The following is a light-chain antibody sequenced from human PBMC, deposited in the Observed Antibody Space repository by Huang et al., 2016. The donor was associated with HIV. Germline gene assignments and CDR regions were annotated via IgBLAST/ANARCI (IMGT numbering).Light chain of an antibody. J-gene: IGKJ2*01. CDR3: QQYDILPYT. Sequence: DIQMTQSPSSLSASVGDRVTIPCQASQDISNYLNWYQQKPGKAPKLLIYDASNLETGVPSRFSGSVAGTDFTFTISSLQPEDIATYYCQQYDILPYTFGQGTKLEIK. V-gene: IGKV1-33*01. CDR2: DAS. CDR1: QDISNY.